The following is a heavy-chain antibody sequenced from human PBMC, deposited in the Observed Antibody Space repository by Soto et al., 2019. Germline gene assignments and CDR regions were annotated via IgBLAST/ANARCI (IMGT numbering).Heavy chain of an antibody. CDR2: ISAYNGNT. J-gene: IGHJ6*03. V-gene: IGHV1-18*01. CDR3: ARDSNCRTTSCYGVWGYYYYYMDV. CDR1: GYTFTSYG. Sequence: ASVKVSCKASGYTFTSYGISWVRQAPGQGLEWMGWISAYNGNTNYAQKLQGRVTMTTDTSTSTAYMKLRSLRSDDTAVYYCARDSNCRTTSCYGVWGYYYYYMDVWGKGTTVTVSS. D-gene: IGHD2-2*01.